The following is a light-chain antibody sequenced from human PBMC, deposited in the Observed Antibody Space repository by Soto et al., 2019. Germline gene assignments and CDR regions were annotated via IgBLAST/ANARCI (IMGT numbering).Light chain of an antibody. CDR1: QGISSY. Sequence: IQLTQSPSSLSASVGDRVIITCRASQGISSYLAWYQQKPGKAPKFLIYAASTLQGGVPSRFSGSGSGTDLALTIRSLQPADFEPNFYQQYNSYPYTFGHGNELQIK. CDR2: AAS. V-gene: IGKV1-9*01. CDR3: QQYNSYPYT. J-gene: IGKJ2*01.